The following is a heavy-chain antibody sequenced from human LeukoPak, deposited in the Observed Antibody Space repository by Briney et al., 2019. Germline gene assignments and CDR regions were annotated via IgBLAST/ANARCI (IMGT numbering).Heavy chain of an antibody. D-gene: IGHD3-22*01. V-gene: IGHV4-4*07. J-gene: IGHJ3*02. CDR2: IYTSGST. CDR1: GGSISSYY. CDR3: AREVDYYDSRGDAFDI. Sequence: SETLSLTCTVSGGSISSYYWSWIRQPAGKGLEWIGRIYTSGSTNYNPSLKSRVTMSVDTSKSQFSLKLSSVTAADTAVYYCAREVDYYDSRGDAFDIWGQGTMVTVSS.